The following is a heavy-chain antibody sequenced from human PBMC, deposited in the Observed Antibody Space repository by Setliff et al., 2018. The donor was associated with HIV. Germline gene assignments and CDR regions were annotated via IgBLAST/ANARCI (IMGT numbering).Heavy chain of an antibody. CDR1: GGSISSHY. CDR3: ARVSPLRFLEWLLRGGEIFDY. J-gene: IGHJ4*02. Sequence: PPETLSLTCTVSGGSISSHYWSWIRQPPGKGLAWIGYIYYSGSTNYNPSLKSRVTISVDTSKNQFSLKLSSVTAADTAVYYCARVSPLRFLEWLLRGGEIFDYWGQGTLVTVSS. CDR2: IYYSGST. V-gene: IGHV4-59*11. D-gene: IGHD3-3*01.